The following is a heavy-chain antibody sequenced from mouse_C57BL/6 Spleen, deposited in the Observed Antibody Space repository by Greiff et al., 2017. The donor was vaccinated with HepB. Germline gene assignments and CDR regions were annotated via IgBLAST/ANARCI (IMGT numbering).Heavy chain of an antibody. J-gene: IGHJ4*01. Sequence: LVKPGASVKLSCKASGYTFTEYTIHWVKQRSGQGLEWIGWFYPGSGSIKYNEKFKDKATLTADKSSSTVDMELSRLTSEDAAVYFCARHEGSYYSNYGGAMDYWGQGTSVTVAS. CDR2: FYPGSGSI. CDR3: ARHEGSYYSNYGGAMDY. V-gene: IGHV1-62-2*01. D-gene: IGHD2-5*01. CDR1: GYTFTEYT.